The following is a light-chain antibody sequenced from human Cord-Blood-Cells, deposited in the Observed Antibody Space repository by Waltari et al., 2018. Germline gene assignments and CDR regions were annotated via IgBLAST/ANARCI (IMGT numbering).Light chain of an antibody. CDR2: AAS. CDR1: QSISSY. J-gene: IGKJ1*01. V-gene: IGKV1-39*01. CDR3: QHSYSTPWT. Sequence: DIQMTQSPSSLSASVGDRVTITCRASQSISSYLNWYQHKPGKAPKLLIYAASSLHSGVPSRFSGSGSGTDFTLTISSLQPEDFATYYCQHSYSTPWTFGEGTKVEIK.